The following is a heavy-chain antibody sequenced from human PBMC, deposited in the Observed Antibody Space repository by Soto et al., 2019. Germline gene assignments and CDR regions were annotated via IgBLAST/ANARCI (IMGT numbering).Heavy chain of an antibody. J-gene: IGHJ6*02. D-gene: IGHD2-8*01. CDR1: GGSVSSYY. CDR2: MYYGGST. CDR3: ARRGYCTNGVCYYGMDV. V-gene: IGHV4-59*02. Sequence: SETLSLTCTVSGGSVSSYYWSWIRQPPGKGLEWIGYMYYGGSTNYNPSLKSRVTISVDTSKNQFSLKLSSVTAADTAVYYCARRGYCTNGVCYYGMDVWGQGTTVTVSS.